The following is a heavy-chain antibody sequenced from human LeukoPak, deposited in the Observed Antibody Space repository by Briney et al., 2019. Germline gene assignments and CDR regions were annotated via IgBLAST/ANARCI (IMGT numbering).Heavy chain of an antibody. J-gene: IGHJ3*02. CDR3: AKDLSRDGYYTSFDI. CDR2: ISWNSGSI. CDR1: GFTFDDYA. Sequence: GGSLRLSCAASGFTFDDYAMHWVRQVPGKGLEWVSGISWNSGSIGYADSVKGRFTISRDNAKNSLYLQMNSLRAEDTALYYCAKDLSRDGYYTSFDIWGQGTMVTVSS. D-gene: IGHD5-24*01. V-gene: IGHV3-9*01.